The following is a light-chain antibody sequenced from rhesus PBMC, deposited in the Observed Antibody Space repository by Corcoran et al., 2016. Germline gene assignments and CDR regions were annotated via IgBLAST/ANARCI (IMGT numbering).Light chain of an antibody. V-gene: IGKV1-41*01. Sequence: DIQMTQSPSSLSASVGDRVTITCRASQSIRNYLNWYQPEPGKTPKLLIYSASSLQSGVPSRFTGSGSGTEFTLTISSLQPEDFATYYCQQFKNYRTFGQGTKVDIK. CDR2: SAS. CDR1: QSIRNY. CDR3: QQFKNYRT. J-gene: IGKJ1*01.